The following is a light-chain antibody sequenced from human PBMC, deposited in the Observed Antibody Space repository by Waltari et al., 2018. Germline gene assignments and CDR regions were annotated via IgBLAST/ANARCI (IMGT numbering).Light chain of an antibody. CDR3: QQCYTFPYT. V-gene: IGKV4-1*01. CDR2: WAS. J-gene: IGKJ2*01. CDR1: QSVLSSSNNKNY. Sequence: DIVLTQSPDSLAVSLGERATINCKSSQSVLSSSNNKNYLGWYQQRPGQTPKLLITWASTRESGVPDRFSGSGSVTDFTLTISSLQAEDVAVYFCQQCYTFPYTFGQGTKLEIK.